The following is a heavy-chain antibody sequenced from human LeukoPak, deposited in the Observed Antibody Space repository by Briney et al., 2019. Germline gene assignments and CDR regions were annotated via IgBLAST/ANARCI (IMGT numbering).Heavy chain of an antibody. CDR2: ISSSSSYI. V-gene: IGHV3-21*01. J-gene: IGHJ4*02. D-gene: IGHD6-13*01. CDR3: ARVGYSSSWGLDY. CDR1: GFIFSSYS. Sequence: KSGGSLRLSCAASGFIFSSYSMNWVRQAPGKGLEWVSSISSSSSYIYYADSVKGRFTISRDNAKNSLYLQMNSLRAEDTAVYYCARVGYSSSWGLDYWGQGTLVTVSS.